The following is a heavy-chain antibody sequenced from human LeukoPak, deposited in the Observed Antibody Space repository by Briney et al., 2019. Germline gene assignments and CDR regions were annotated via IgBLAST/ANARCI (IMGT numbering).Heavy chain of an antibody. D-gene: IGHD3-22*01. CDR3: ARDAHYDSSGYYFSPKYYYGMDV. CDR2: INHSGST. J-gene: IGHJ6*02. Sequence: SETLSLTCAVYGGSFSGYYWSWIRQPPGKGLEWIGEINHSGSTNYNPSLKSRVTISVDTSKNQFSLKLGSVTAADTAVYYCARDAHYDSSGYYFSPKYYYGMDVWGQGTTVTVSS. CDR1: GGSFSGYY. V-gene: IGHV4-34*01.